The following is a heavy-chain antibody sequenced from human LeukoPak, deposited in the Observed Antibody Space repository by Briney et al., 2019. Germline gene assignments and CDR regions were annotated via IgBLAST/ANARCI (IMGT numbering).Heavy chain of an antibody. J-gene: IGHJ6*03. CDR3: ARGGPKRNRYYYYYMDV. D-gene: IGHD1-14*01. Sequence: ASVKVSCKASGDTFTSYDINWVRQATGQGLEWMGWMNPNSGNTGYAQKFQGRVTITRNTSISTAYMELSSLRSEDTAVYYCARGGPKRNRYYYYYMDVWGKGTTVTISS. V-gene: IGHV1-8*03. CDR2: MNPNSGNT. CDR1: GDTFTSYD.